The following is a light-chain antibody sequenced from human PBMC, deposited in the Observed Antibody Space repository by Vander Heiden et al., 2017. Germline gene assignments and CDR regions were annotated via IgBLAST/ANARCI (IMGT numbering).Light chain of an antibody. Sequence: QSALPQPASVSGSPGQSITISCTGTSSDVGTYNLVSWYQWHPGKAPKFIIYEFSKRPSGFSNRFSGSKAGNTSSLAIFGLQADDEADYYCYAYAGSNTWVFGGGTKVTVL. CDR2: EFS. J-gene: IGLJ3*02. V-gene: IGLV2-23*02. CDR3: YAYAGSNTWV. CDR1: SSDVGTYNL.